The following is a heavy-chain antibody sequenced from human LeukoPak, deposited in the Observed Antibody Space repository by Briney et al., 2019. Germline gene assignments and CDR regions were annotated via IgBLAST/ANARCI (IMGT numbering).Heavy chain of an antibody. Sequence: ETXXLTCAVYGGSFSGYYXXXIRQPPGKXLEWIGXXNHSGSTXXXXSLKXRVTIXXXTXKNQSSLKLSSVTAADTAVYYCARGEQLFDYWGQGTLVTVSS. CDR3: ARGEQLFDY. CDR2: XNHSGST. J-gene: IGHJ4*02. D-gene: IGHD6-13*01. CDR1: GGSFSGYY. V-gene: IGHV4-34*01.